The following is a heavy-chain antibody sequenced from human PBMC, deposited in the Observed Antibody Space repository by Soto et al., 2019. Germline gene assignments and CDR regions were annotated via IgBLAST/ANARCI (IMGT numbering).Heavy chain of an antibody. CDR3: VRAAGYSGYDYVYYYGMDV. Sequence: QVQLVESGGGVVQPGRSLRLSCAASGFTFSSYGMHWVRQAPGKGLEWVALVWYDGGNKYYVDSVKGRFTISRDNSKNTMYLEMNSLRDKDTAVYYCVRAAGYSGYDYVYYYGMDVWGQGTTVTVSS. J-gene: IGHJ6*02. D-gene: IGHD5-12*01. CDR1: GFTFSSYG. V-gene: IGHV3-33*01. CDR2: VWYDGGNK.